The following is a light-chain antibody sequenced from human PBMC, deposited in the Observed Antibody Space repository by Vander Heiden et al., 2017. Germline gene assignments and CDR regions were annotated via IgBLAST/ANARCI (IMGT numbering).Light chain of an antibody. V-gene: IGKV3-11*01. Sequence: EIVLTQSPATLSSSPGERATLPCRASQSVSSYLAWYQQKPGQAPRLLIYDASNRATGIPARFSGSGSGTDFTLTISSLEPEDFAVYYCQQRSNWPGTFGGGTKVEIK. CDR3: QQRSNWPGT. CDR1: QSVSSY. CDR2: DAS. J-gene: IGKJ4*01.